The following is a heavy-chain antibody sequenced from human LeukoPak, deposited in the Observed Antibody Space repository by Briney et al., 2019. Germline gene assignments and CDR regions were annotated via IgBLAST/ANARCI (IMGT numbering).Heavy chain of an antibody. CDR1: GGTFSSYA. V-gene: IGHV1-69*13. CDR3: AIHCSGGSCYSWPDAFDI. CDR2: IIPIFGTA. D-gene: IGHD2-15*01. J-gene: IGHJ3*02. Sequence: SVKVSCKASGGTFSSYAISWVRQAPGQGLEWMGGIIPIFGTANYAQKFQGRVTITADESTSTAYMELSSLRSEDTAVYYCAIHCSGGSCYSWPDAFDIWGQGTMVTVSS.